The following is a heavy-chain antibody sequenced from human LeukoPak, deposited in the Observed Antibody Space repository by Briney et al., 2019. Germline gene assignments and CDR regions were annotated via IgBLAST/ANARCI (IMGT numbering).Heavy chain of an antibody. J-gene: IGHJ1*01. CDR2: ISGSGGST. V-gene: IGHV3-23*01. CDR1: GFTFTIYW. CDR3: AKDGLMGYSGSPRRYFQH. D-gene: IGHD1-26*01. Sequence: PGGSLRLSCAASGFTFTIYWMSWVRQAPGKGLEWVSAISGSGGSTYYADSVKGRFTISRHNSKNTLYLQMNSLRAEDTAVYYCAKDGLMGYSGSPRRYFQHWGQGTLVTVSS.